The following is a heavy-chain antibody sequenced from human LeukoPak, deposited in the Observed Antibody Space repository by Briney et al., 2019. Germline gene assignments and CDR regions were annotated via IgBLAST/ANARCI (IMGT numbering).Heavy chain of an antibody. J-gene: IGHJ4*02. CDR1: GFTFSSYW. CDR3: ARDYRSRFVVVPAADY. CDR2: IKQDGSEK. Sequence: GGSLRLSCAASGFTFSSYWMSWVRQAPGKGLEWVANIKQDGSEKYYVDSVKGRFTISRDNAKNSLYLQMNSLRAEDTAVYYCARDYRSRFVVVPAADYWGQGTLVAVSS. V-gene: IGHV3-7*01. D-gene: IGHD2-2*01.